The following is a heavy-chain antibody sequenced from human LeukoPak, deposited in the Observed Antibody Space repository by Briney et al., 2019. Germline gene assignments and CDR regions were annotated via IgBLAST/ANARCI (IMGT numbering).Heavy chain of an antibody. V-gene: IGHV1-18*01. CDR2: ISAYTGNT. CDR1: GYTFTSYG. Sequence: ASVKVSCKASGYTFTSYGISWVRQAPGEGLEWMGWISAYTGNTNYAQKLQGRVTMTTDTSTSTAYMELRSLRSDDTAVYYCATDIVVVPAAIQNYWGQGTLVTVSS. D-gene: IGHD2-2*02. J-gene: IGHJ4*02. CDR3: ATDIVVVPAAIQNY.